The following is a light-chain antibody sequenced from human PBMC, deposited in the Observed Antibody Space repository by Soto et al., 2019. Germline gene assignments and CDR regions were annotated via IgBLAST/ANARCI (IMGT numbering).Light chain of an antibody. CDR3: LQDYNYPRT. V-gene: IGKV1-6*01. CDR2: AAS. Sequence: IQMTQSPSSLSASVGDRVTITCRASQDIRNYLGWYRQRPGKAPKLLIYAASSLQSGVPSRFSGSGSGADFTLTISSLQPEDFATYYCLQDYNYPRTFGGGTKVDIK. J-gene: IGKJ4*01. CDR1: QDIRNY.